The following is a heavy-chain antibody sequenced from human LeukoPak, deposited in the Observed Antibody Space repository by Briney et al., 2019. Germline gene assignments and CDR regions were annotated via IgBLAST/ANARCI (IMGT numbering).Heavy chain of an antibody. CDR2: IYPGDSDT. J-gene: IGHJ4*02. D-gene: IGHD6-6*01. CDR3: ASYISLSSGRSRIGIDY. V-gene: IGHV5-51*01. CDR1: GYSFTSYW. Sequence: PGESLKISCKGSGYSFTSYWIGWVRQRPGKGLEWMGIIYPGDSDTRYRPSFQGQVTISADKSIPTAYLQWSGLEASDTAMYYCASYISLSSGRSRIGIDYWGQGTLVTVSS.